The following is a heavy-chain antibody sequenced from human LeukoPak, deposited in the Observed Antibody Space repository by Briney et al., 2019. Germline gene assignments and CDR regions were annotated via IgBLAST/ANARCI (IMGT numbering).Heavy chain of an antibody. CDR2: ISAYIGNT. CDR1: GYTFNSHG. V-gene: IGHV1-18*01. D-gene: IGHD2-15*01. Sequence: ASVKVSCKASGYTFNSHGISWVRQAPGQGLEWMGWISAYIGNTNYAQKLQGRVTMTTDTSTSTAYMELRSLRSDDTAVYYCARVRGGSDVDYYYYMDVWGKGTTVTISS. J-gene: IGHJ6*03. CDR3: ARVRGGSDVDYYYYMDV.